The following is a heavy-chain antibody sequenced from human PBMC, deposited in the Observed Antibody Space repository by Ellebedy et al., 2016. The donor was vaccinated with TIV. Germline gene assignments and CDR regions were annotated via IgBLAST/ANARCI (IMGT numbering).Heavy chain of an antibody. Sequence: SETLSLXCAVYGGPFSTYFWTWIRQPPGKGLEWIGEINNSGSTNYNPSLKSRVTISVHASKNQFSLKLSSVTAADTAVYYCARGRGGSYSIPFDIWGQGALVTVSS. D-gene: IGHD1-26*01. CDR2: INNSGST. CDR3: ARGRGGSYSIPFDI. V-gene: IGHV4-34*01. J-gene: IGHJ4*02. CDR1: GGPFSTYF.